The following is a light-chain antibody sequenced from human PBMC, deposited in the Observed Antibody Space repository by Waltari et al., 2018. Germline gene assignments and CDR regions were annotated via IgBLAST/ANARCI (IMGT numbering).Light chain of an antibody. CDR1: QSISVY. CDR2: GAT. Sequence: DIQMTQSPSTLSASVGDRVTHSCRAGQSISVYLNWYQQKHGEAPKLLIHGATTLENGVPTRFSGSGSGTDFTLTISTLQPEDFATYYCQQSFTTLWTFGQGTEVEIK. CDR3: QQSFTTLWT. J-gene: IGKJ1*01. V-gene: IGKV1-39*01.